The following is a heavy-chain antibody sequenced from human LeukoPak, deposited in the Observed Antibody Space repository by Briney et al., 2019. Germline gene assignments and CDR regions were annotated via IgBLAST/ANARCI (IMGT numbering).Heavy chain of an antibody. CDR3: ARDGVLRFLSGFDP. D-gene: IGHD3-3*01. V-gene: IGHV3-48*01. Sequence: GGSLRLSCAVSGFTVSSNYMSWVRRAPGKGLEWVSYISSSSSTIYYADSVKGRFTISRDNAKNSLYLQMNSLRAEDTAVYYCARDGVLRFLSGFDPWGQGTLVTVSS. J-gene: IGHJ5*02. CDR1: GFTVSSNY. CDR2: ISSSSSTI.